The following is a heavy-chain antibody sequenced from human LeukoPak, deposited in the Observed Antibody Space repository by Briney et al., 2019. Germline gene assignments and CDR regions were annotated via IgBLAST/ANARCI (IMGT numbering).Heavy chain of an antibody. V-gene: IGHV3-66*02. CDR1: GFTVSSNY. Sequence: GGSLRLSCAASGFTVSSNYMSWVRQAPGKGLEWVSVIYSGGSTYYADSVKGRFTISRDNSKNTLYLQMNSLRAEDTAVYYCARDTVATGDGYFDYWGQGTLVTVSS. J-gene: IGHJ4*02. CDR2: IYSGGST. CDR3: ARDTVATGDGYFDY. D-gene: IGHD5-12*01.